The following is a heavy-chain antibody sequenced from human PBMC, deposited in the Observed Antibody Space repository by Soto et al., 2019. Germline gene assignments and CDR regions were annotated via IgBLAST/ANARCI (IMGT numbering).Heavy chain of an antibody. CDR1: YY. Sequence: YYWGWIRQPPGKGLEWIGSIYYSGSTYYNPSLKSRVTISVDTSKNQFSLKLSSVTAADTAVYYCARQRDGYNFYYYGMDVWGQGTTVNVS. V-gene: IGHV4-39*01. D-gene: IGHD5-12*01. CDR2: IYYSGST. J-gene: IGHJ6*02. CDR3: ARQRDGYNFYYYGMDV.